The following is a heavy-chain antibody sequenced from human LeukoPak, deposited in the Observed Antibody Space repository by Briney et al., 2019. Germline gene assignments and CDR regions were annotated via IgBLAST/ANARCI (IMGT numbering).Heavy chain of an antibody. CDR3: ARDGPDSSGYGILDY. V-gene: IGHV3-74*01. CDR1: GSTFSSYW. Sequence: GGSLRLSCAASGSTFSSYWMHWVRQAPGKGLVWVSRINSDGSSTSYADSVKGRFTISRDNAKNTLYLQMNSLRAEDTAVYYCARDGPDSSGYGILDYWGQGTLVTVSS. CDR2: INSDGSST. J-gene: IGHJ4*02. D-gene: IGHD3-22*01.